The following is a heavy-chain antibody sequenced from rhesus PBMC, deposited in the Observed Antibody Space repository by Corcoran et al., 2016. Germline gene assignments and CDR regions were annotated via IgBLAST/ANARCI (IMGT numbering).Heavy chain of an antibody. D-gene: IGHD6-31*01. V-gene: IGHV3S5*01. J-gene: IGHJ4*01. CDR2: INSGGGST. CDR3: AKSRGSSGYYPIDY. Sequence: EVQLVETGGGLVQPGGSLKLSCAASGFTFSNYAITWVRQAPGKGLEWVSTINSGGGSTLYADSVKGRFTISRDNSKNTLSLQMNSLRAEDTAVYYCAKSRGSSGYYPIDYWGQGVLVTVSS. CDR1: GFTFSNYA.